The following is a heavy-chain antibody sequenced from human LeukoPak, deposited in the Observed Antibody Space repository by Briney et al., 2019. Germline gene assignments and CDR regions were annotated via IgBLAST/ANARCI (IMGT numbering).Heavy chain of an antibody. D-gene: IGHD3-10*01. CDR1: GYSFTNYW. Sequence: GESLKISCKGSGYSFTNYWIGWVRQMPGKGLELMGLIYPGDSDTTYSLSFQGQVTTSADKSITTAYLQWSSLKASDTAVYYCTRRMTRGVITSPFDSWGQGTLVSVSS. CDR3: TRRMTRGVITSPFDS. J-gene: IGHJ4*02. V-gene: IGHV5-51*01. CDR2: IYPGDSDT.